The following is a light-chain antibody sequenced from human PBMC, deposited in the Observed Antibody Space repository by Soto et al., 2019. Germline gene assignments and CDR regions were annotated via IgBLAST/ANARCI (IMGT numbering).Light chain of an antibody. Sequence: QSVLTQPRSVSGSPGQSVTISCPGTSSDVGGYNYVSWYQQHPGKAPKLMIYDVSKRPSGVPDRFSGSKSGNTASLTISGLQAEDEADYFCCSYAGTYSWVFGGGTKVTVL. CDR3: CSYAGTYSWV. V-gene: IGLV2-11*01. CDR2: DVS. CDR1: SSDVGGYNY. J-gene: IGLJ3*02.